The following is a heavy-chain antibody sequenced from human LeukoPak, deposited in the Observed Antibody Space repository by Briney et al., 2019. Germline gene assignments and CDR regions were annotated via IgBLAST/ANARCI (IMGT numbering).Heavy chain of an antibody. V-gene: IGHV4-39*07. D-gene: IGHD6-13*01. CDR1: DDSISSISFY. CDR2: IYYGGTT. J-gene: IGHJ5*02. CDR3: VAYTSSLRWFDP. Sequence: SETLSLTCTVSDDSISSISFYWGWIRQPPGKGLEWIGSIYYGGTTYYNPSLESRVTMSLDTSKRQLSLRLRSVTAADTAVYYCVAYTSSLRWFDPWGQGTLVIVSS.